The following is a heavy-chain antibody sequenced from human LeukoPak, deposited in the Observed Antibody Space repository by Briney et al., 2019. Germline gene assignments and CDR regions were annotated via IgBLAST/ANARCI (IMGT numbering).Heavy chain of an antibody. Sequence: PGGSLRLSCAASGFTFSSYAMHWVRQAPGKGLEYVSAISSNGGSTYYANSVKGRFTISRDNSKNTLYLQMGSLRAEDMAVYYCARPFDRYCSGGSCYIPGYWGQGTLVTVSS. J-gene: IGHJ4*02. CDR3: ARPFDRYCSGGSCYIPGY. CDR1: GFTFSSYA. D-gene: IGHD2-15*01. CDR2: ISSNGGST. V-gene: IGHV3-64*01.